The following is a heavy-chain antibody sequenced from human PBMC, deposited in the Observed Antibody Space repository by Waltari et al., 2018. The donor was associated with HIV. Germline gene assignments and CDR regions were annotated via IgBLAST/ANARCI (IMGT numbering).Heavy chain of an antibody. Sequence: EVQLVESGGGLVQPGGSLRLSCAASGFTFSNHWLRWVRQAPGKGLEWVANIKRDGSEKYYVDSVKGRFTISRDTAKNSLSLQMNSLRAEDTAVYYCARAPYDSGNEYYFDHWGLGTLVTVSS. J-gene: IGHJ4*02. CDR1: GFTFSNHW. V-gene: IGHV3-7*03. CDR2: IKRDGSEK. CDR3: ARAPYDSGNEYYFDH. D-gene: IGHD3-10*01.